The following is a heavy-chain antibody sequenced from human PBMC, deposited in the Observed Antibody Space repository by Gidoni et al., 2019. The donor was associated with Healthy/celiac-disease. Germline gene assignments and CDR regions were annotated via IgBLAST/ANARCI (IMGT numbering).Heavy chain of an antibody. CDR3: ARGVNYGSGDPLGYYFDY. V-gene: IGHV4-30-4*01. CDR1: GGSLSSGDYY. J-gene: IGHJ4*02. D-gene: IGHD3-10*01. CDR2: IYYSGST. Sequence: QVQLQESGPGLVKPSQTLSLTCTVSGGSLSSGDYYWSWIRQPPGKGLEWIGYIYYSGSTYYNPSLKSRVTISVDTSKNQFSLKLSSVTAADTAVYYCARGVNYGSGDPLGYYFDYWGQGTLVTVSS.